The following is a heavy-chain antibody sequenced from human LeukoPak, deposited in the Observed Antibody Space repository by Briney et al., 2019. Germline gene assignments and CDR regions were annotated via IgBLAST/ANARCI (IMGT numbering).Heavy chain of an antibody. D-gene: IGHD6-19*01. CDR2: IKSKTDGGTT. J-gene: IGHJ4*02. CDR1: GLSFGDYG. V-gene: IGHV3-15*01. Sequence: GGSLRLSCTPSGLSFGDYGMSWVRQAPGKGLEWVGRIKSKTDGGTTDYAAPVKGRFTISRDDSKNTLYLQMNSLKTEDTAVYYCTTDSNSGWKNWGQGTLVTVSS. CDR3: TTDSNSGWKN.